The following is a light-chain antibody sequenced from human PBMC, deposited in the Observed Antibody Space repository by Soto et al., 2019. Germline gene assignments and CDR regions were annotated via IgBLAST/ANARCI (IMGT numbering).Light chain of an antibody. CDR3: QVWDSSSDHPWV. J-gene: IGLJ3*02. Sequence: SYELTQTPSVSVAPGKTARITCGGNNIGSKSVHWYQQKPGQAPVLVIYYDSDRPSGIPERFSGSNSGNTATLTISRVEAGDEADYYCQVWDSSSDHPWVFGGGTKLTVL. CDR1: NIGSKS. V-gene: IGLV3-21*04. CDR2: YDS.